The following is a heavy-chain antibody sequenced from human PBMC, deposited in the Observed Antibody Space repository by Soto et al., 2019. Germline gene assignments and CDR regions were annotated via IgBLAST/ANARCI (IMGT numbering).Heavy chain of an antibody. Sequence: ASVKVSCKTSGYTFTDYYTHWVRQAPGQGLEWMGWMNPKSGGAYFAQKFQGRVTLTRDTSIGTAYIEVNSLTSDDTAVYFCTRENIENSDGLYDAFEIWGQGTTVT. V-gene: IGHV1-2*02. D-gene: IGHD5-18*01. CDR2: MNPKSGGA. CDR1: GYTFTDYY. J-gene: IGHJ3*02. CDR3: TRENIENSDGLYDAFEI.